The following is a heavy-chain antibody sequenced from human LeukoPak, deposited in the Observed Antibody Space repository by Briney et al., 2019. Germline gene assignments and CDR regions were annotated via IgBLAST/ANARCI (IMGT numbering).Heavy chain of an antibody. CDR1: GGSFSGYY. V-gene: IGHV4-34*01. J-gene: IGHJ6*03. CDR2: INHSGST. D-gene: IGHD3-10*01. CDR3: ARHGGYGSGSYYPSPYYYYMDV. Sequence: SETLSLTCAVYGGSFSGYYWSWIRQPPGKGLEWIGEINHSGSTNYNPSLKSRVTISVDTSKNQFSLKLSSVTAADTAVYYCARHGGYGSGSYYPSPYYYYMDVWGKGTTVTVSS.